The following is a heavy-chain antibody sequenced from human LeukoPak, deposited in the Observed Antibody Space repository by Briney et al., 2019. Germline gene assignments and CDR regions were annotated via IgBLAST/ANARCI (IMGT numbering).Heavy chain of an antibody. Sequence: SQTLSLTCTVSGGSISSGSYFWSWIRQPAGKGLEWIGRINTSGSTNYNPSLKSRVTISVDTSKNQFSLKLSSVTAADTAVYYCAREFSGYADAFDIWGQGTMVTVSS. D-gene: IGHD5-12*01. CDR2: INTSGST. CDR1: GGSISSGSYF. CDR3: AREFSGYADAFDI. J-gene: IGHJ3*02. V-gene: IGHV4-61*02.